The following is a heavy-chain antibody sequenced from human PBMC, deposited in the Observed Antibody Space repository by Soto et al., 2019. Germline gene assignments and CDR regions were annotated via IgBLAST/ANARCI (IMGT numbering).Heavy chain of an antibody. J-gene: IGHJ4*02. CDR2: IYYSGST. CDR1: GGSISSGDYY. V-gene: IGHV4-30-4*01. Sequence: QVQLQESGPGLVKPSQTLFLTCTVSGGSISSGDYYWSWIRQPPGKGLEWIGYIYYSGSTYYNPSLKSRVTISVDTSKNQFSLKLSSVTAADTAVYYCARDNGEQQLSLDYWGQGTLVTVSS. CDR3: ARDNGEQQLSLDY. D-gene: IGHD6-13*01.